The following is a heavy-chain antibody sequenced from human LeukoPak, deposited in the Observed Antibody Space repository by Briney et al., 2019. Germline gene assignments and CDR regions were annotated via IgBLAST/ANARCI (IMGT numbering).Heavy chain of an antibody. CDR3: AKDRSGAVLRVDGMDV. CDR2: ISWNSGSI. CDR1: GFTFDDYA. V-gene: IGHV3-9*01. Sequence: GGSLTLSCAASGFTFDDYAMHWVRQAPGKGLEWVPGISWNSGSIGHADPLKGRFTISRDNAKNPLYLQMNSLRAEDTALYYCAKDRSGAVLRVDGMDVWGQGTTVTVSS. D-gene: IGHD3-3*02. J-gene: IGHJ6*02.